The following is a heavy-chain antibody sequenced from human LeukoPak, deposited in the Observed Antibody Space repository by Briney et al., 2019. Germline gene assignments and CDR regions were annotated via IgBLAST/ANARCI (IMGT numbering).Heavy chain of an antibody. CDR2: IVVGSGNT. D-gene: IGHD6-19*01. V-gene: IGHV1-58*02. CDR3: AVSSGWYADYYYTDV. J-gene: IGHJ6*03. CDR1: GFTFTVSA. Sequence: GASVRVSCATSGFTFTVSAMQWVRQAPGQRLEWIGWIVVGSGNTNYAQKFQDRFTITTTMSKSTAYLELSSLRSQDTAVYYCAVSSGWYADYYYTDVCGKGTTVTVSS.